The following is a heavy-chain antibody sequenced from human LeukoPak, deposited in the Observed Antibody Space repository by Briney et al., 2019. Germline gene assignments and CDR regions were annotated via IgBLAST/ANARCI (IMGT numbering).Heavy chain of an antibody. CDR3: ARYCSSTTCSHNAFDI. D-gene: IGHD2-2*01. Sequence: GRALRLSCAASGFTFSRHAMHWVRQAPGKGLEWVAVVWYDGTNKHYADSVKGRFTISRDNSKNTLYLQMNSLRIEDTAVYYCARYCSSTTCSHNAFDIWGPGTLVTVSS. J-gene: IGHJ3*02. V-gene: IGHV3-33*08. CDR1: GFTFSRHA. CDR2: VWYDGTNK.